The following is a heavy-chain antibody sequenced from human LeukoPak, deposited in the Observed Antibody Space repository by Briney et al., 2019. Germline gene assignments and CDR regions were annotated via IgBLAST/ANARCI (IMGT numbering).Heavy chain of an antibody. D-gene: IGHD5-12*01. Sequence: GGSLRLSCAAPGFTFSSYSMNWVRQAPGKGLEWVSSISSSSSYIYYADSVKGRFTISRDNAKNSLYLQMNSLRAEDTAVYYCAREARGYSGYDETDFDYWGQGTLVTVSS. CDR2: ISSSSSYI. CDR1: GFTFSSYS. CDR3: AREARGYSGYDETDFDY. V-gene: IGHV3-21*01. J-gene: IGHJ4*02.